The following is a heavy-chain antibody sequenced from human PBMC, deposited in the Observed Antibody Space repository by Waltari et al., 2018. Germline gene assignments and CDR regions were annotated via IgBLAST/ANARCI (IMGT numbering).Heavy chain of an antibody. V-gene: IGHV4-34*01. D-gene: IGHD3-22*01. CDR1: GGSFSGYY. CDR2: INHSGST. J-gene: IGHJ4*02. Sequence: QVQLQQWGAGLLKPSETLSLTCAVYGGSFSGYYWSWIRQPPGKGLEWIGEINHSGSTNHNPSLKSRVTISVDTSKNQFSLKLSSVTAADTAVYYCARVDYYDSSGYYDEGDYWGQGTLVTVSS. CDR3: ARVDYYDSSGYYDEGDY.